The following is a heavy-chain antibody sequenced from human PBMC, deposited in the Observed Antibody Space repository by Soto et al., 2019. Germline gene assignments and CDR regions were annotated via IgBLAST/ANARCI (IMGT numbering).Heavy chain of an antibody. J-gene: IGHJ4*02. CDR2: IYTGVSDT. D-gene: IGHD2-2*01. Sequence: PGESLKISCKGSGYSFTTFWIGWVRQIPGKGLEWMGIIYTGVSDTRYSPSFQGQVTFSVDKSISTAYLQWSSLKASDTAMYYCARLRGSNPLPYSWGQGTLVTVS. V-gene: IGHV5-51*01. CDR3: ARLRGSNPLPYS. CDR1: GYSFTTFW.